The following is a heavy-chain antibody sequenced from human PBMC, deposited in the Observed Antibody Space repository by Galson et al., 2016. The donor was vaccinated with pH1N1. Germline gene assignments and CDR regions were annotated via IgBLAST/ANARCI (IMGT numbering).Heavy chain of an antibody. J-gene: IGHJ1*01. D-gene: IGHD3-9*01. V-gene: IGHV3-7*03. CDR1: GLIFSDYS. CDR2: IKHDASEK. CDR3: ARDLGSTGYLKY. Sequence: SLRLSCAASGLIFSDYSMTWVRQAPGAGLEWVANIKHDASEKYYVDSVKGRFTISRDNAKKSLYLEMGSLRAEDTAVYYCARDLGSTGYLKYWGQGILVIVSA.